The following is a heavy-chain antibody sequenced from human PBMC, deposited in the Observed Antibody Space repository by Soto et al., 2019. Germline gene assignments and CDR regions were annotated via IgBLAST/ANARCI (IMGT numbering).Heavy chain of an antibody. CDR3: ASWDYGFWSCYYR. V-gene: IGHV1-69*02. J-gene: IGHJ4*02. CDR2: IIPIVGIA. CDR1: GGTFSSYT. D-gene: IGHD3-3*01. Sequence: QVQLVQSAAEVKKPGSSVKVSCKASGGTFSSYTISWVRQAPGQGLEWMGRIIPIVGIANYAQKFQGRVTITADKSSSTAYMELSSLRAEDTAVYYCASWDYGFWSCYYRWGQGTLVTVSS.